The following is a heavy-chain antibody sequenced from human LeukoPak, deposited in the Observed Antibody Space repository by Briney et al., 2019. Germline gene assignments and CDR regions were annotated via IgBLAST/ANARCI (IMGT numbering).Heavy chain of an antibody. D-gene: IGHD3-16*01. J-gene: IGHJ4*02. CDR3: ARGHGGTAYYFDY. V-gene: IGHV3-53*05. Sequence: GGSLRLSCAASGFTVSSNYMNWVRQAPGKGLEWVSVIYSSGTTYYADSVKSRFTISRDNSKDTLYLHMNGLRGEDTAVYYCARGHGGTAYYFDYWGQGTLVTVSS. CDR2: IYSSGTT. CDR1: GFTVSSNY.